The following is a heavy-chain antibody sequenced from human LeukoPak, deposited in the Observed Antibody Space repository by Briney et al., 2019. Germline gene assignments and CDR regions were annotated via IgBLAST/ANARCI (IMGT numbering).Heavy chain of an antibody. CDR3: ARGHYRRYGSGTAPSDY. Sequence: SVKVSCKASGGTFSSYAISWVRQAPGQGLEWMGGIIPIFGTANYAQKFQGRVTITADESTSTAYMELSSLRSEDTAVYYCARGHYRRYGSGTAPSDYWGQGTLVTVSS. CDR2: IIPIFGTA. D-gene: IGHD3-10*01. V-gene: IGHV1-69*13. J-gene: IGHJ4*02. CDR1: GGTFSSYA.